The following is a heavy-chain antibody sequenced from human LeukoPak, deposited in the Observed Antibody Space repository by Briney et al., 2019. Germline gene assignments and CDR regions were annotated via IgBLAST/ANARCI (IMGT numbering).Heavy chain of an antibody. Sequence: GGSLRLSCAASEFTFSSHSMNWVRQAPGKGLEWVSSISGNNNYIYYADSVKGRFTISRDNSKNTLYLQMNSLRAEDTAVYYCARDLVGAQDYWGQGTLVTVSS. CDR2: ISGNNNYI. CDR3: ARDLVGAQDY. J-gene: IGHJ4*02. CDR1: EFTFSSHS. V-gene: IGHV3-21*01. D-gene: IGHD1-26*01.